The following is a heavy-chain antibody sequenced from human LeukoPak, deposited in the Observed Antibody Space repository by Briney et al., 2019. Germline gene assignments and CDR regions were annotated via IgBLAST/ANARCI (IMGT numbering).Heavy chain of an antibody. CDR3: ARDDPGLRDYYYYYMDV. CDR1: GGTFSSYA. CDR2: IIPIFGTA. J-gene: IGHJ6*03. V-gene: IGHV1-69*13. D-gene: IGHD4/OR15-4a*01. Sequence: ASVKVSCKASGGTFSSYAISWVRQAPGQGLEWMGGIIPIFGTANYAQKFQGRVTITADESTSTAYMELSSLRSEDTAVYYCARDDPGLRDYYYYYMDVWGKGTTVTVSS.